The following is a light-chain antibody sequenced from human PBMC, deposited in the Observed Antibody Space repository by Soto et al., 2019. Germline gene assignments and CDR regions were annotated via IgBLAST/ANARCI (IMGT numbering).Light chain of an antibody. J-gene: IGKJ1*01. CDR1: QSVRTN. Sequence: EVMMTQFPDTVSVTAGETVTLSCGASQSVRTNLAWYQQRPGQAPRLLIHYASTRASDIPARFSGSGSGTNFTLAISRLEPEDFAVYYCQQYGSSLWTFGQGTKVDIK. CDR3: QQYGSSLWT. CDR2: YAS. V-gene: IGKV3D-20*01.